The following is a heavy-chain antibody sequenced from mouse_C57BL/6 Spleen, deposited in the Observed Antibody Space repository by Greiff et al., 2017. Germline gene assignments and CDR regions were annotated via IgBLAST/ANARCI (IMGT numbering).Heavy chain of an antibody. CDR1: GYAFSSSW. D-gene: IGHD1-1*01. CDR2: IYPGDGDT. J-gene: IGHJ1*01. V-gene: IGHV1-82*01. CDR3: ARDTTVVYWYIDV. Sequence: VKLQQSGPVLVKPGASVKISCKASGYAFSSSWMNWVKQRPGKGLEWIGRIYPGDGDTNYNGKFKGKATLTADKSSSTAYMQRSSLTSEDSAVYYCARDTTVVYWYIDVWGPGTSVTVSS.